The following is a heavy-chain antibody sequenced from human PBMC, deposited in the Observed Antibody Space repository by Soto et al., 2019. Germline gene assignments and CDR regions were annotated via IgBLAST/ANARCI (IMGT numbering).Heavy chain of an antibody. V-gene: IGHV1-18*01. J-gene: IGHJ6*02. D-gene: IGHD3-3*01. CDR3: ARGRITTPCPYYYYGMDV. Sequence: GAEVKKPGASVKVSCKASGYTFTSYGISWVRQAPGQGLEWMGWISAYNGNTNYAQKLQGRVTMTADTSTSTAYMELRSLRSDDTAVYYCARGRITTPCPYYYYGMDVWGQGTTVTVSS. CDR2: ISAYNGNT. CDR1: GYTFTSYG.